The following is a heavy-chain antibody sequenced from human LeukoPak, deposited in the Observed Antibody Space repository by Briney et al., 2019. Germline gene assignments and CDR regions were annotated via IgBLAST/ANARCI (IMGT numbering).Heavy chain of an antibody. CDR3: VSPRGFSYGYFDY. CDR2: IYYSKNT. J-gene: IGHJ4*03. Sequence: RPSETLSLTCTVSGGSISSSSAYWGWIRQPPGKGLEWIGSIYYSKNTYYNPSLKSRVTISADTSKNQFSLTLGSVSATDTAVYYCVSPRGFSYGYFDYWGQGTTVTVSS. V-gene: IGHV4-39*01. CDR1: GGSISSSSAY. D-gene: IGHD5-18*01.